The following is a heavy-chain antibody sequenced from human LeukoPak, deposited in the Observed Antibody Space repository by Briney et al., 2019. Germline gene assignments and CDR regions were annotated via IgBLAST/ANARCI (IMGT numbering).Heavy chain of an antibody. CDR2: ITIDLSII. CDR3: VRDKDWAFDY. D-gene: IGHD3-9*01. CDR1: GFSLSTYS. J-gene: IGHJ4*02. V-gene: IGHV3-48*01. Sequence: GGSLRLSCAVSGFSLSTYSMNWVRQAPGKGLEWISHITIDLSIIDYADSVKGRFTISRDKAKNSLYLQMNSLRAEDTAVYYCVRDKDWAFDYWGQGTLIAVSP.